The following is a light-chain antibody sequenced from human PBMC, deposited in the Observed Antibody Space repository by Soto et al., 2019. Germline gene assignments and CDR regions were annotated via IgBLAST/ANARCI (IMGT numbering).Light chain of an antibody. CDR2: DAS. V-gene: IGKV3-15*01. CDR3: QQYVIGPLFT. CDR1: QNIRSS. J-gene: IGKJ2*01. Sequence: EVVMTQSPASLSASPGERVTLSCRASQNIRSSLAWYQQRPGQAPRLLIYDASTRATGIPPRFSGGGSGTEFTVTITSLQSEDFEIYYCQQYVIGPLFTFGQGTKVEF.